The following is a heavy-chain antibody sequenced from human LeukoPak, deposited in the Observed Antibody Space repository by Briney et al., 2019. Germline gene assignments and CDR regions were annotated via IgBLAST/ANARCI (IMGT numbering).Heavy chain of an antibody. V-gene: IGHV3-23*01. CDR2: ISGSGGST. J-gene: IGHJ4*02. CDR1: GFTFKDSA. CDR3: AKPVVAATHFDY. D-gene: IGHD2-15*01. Sequence: GGSLRLSCEGSGFTFKDSALNWVRQAPGKGLEWVSAISGSGGSTYYADSVKGRFTISRDNSKNTLYLQMNSLRAEDTAVYYCAKPVVAATHFDYWGQGALVTVSS.